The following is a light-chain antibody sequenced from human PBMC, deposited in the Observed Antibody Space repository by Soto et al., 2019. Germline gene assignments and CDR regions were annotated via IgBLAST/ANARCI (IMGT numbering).Light chain of an antibody. CDR3: AAWDDSLNGQV. J-gene: IGLJ1*01. V-gene: IGLV2-14*01. CDR2: EVS. CDR1: SSDVGGYNY. Sequence: QSVLTQPASVSGSPGQSITISCTGTSSDVGGYNYVSWYQQHPGKAPKLMISEVSHRPSGVSTRFSGSKSGNTASLTISGLQAEDEADYYCAAWDDSLNGQVFGTGTKVTVL.